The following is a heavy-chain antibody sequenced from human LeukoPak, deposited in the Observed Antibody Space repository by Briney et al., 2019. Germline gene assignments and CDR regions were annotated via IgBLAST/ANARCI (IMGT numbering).Heavy chain of an antibody. CDR1: GGTFSSYA. J-gene: IGHJ6*02. D-gene: IGHD1-26*01. V-gene: IGHV1-69*04. Sequence: SVKVSCKASGGTFSSYAISWVRQAPGQGLEWMGRIIPILGIANYAQKFQGRVTITADKSTSTAYMELSSLGSEDTAVYYCARDPVVGAARPYYYYYGMDVWGQGTTVTVSS. CDR2: IIPILGIA. CDR3: ARDPVVGAARPYYYYYGMDV.